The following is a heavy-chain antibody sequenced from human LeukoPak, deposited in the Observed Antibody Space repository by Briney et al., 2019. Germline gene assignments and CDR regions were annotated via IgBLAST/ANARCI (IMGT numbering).Heavy chain of an antibody. CDR2: IRGSGGDI. J-gene: IGHJ6*02. Sequence: GGSLRLSCVASGLAFRHYALTWVRQAPGRGLEWVSVIRGSGGDIRYEDSVKSRFTISRDNSVNTLYLQMNSLRAEDTAVYYCAKDPGELKFGMDVWGQGTTVTVSS. CDR1: GLAFRHYA. CDR3: AKDPGELKFGMDV. D-gene: IGHD3-10*01. V-gene: IGHV3-23*01.